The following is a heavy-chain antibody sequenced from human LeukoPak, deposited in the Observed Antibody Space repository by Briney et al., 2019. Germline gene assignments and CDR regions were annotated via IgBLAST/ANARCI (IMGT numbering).Heavy chain of an antibody. Sequence: SETLSLTCAVYGGSFSGYYWSWIRQPPGKGLEWIGEINHSGSTNYNPSLKSRVTISVDTSKNQFSLKLSSVTAADTAVYYCARGRGYSYGHQPYYFDYWGQGTLVTVSS. J-gene: IGHJ4*02. CDR2: INHSGST. CDR3: ARGRGYSYGHQPYYFDY. D-gene: IGHD5-18*01. CDR1: GGSFSGYY. V-gene: IGHV4-34*01.